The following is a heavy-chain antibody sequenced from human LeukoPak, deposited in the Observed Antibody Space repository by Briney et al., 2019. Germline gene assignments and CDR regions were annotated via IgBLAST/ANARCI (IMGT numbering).Heavy chain of an antibody. V-gene: IGHV3-30*02. CDR1: GFTFSSYG. D-gene: IGHD3-22*01. CDR2: IRYDGSNK. CDR3: AKDPRYYDSSGYYYYFDY. J-gene: IGHJ4*02. Sequence: GGSLRLSCVASGFTFSSYGMHWVRQAPGKGLEWVAFIRYDGSNKYYADSVKGRFTISRDNSKNTLYLQMNSLRAEDTAVYYCAKDPRYYDSSGYYYYFDYWGQGTLVTVSS.